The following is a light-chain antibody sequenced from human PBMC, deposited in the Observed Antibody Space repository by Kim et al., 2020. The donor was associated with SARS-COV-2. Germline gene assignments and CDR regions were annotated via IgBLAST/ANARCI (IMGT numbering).Light chain of an antibody. J-gene: IGLJ2*01. CDR3: SAWDDNLDAEV. V-gene: IGLV1-36*01. CDR2: YDD. Sequence: QSVLTQPPSVSEAPRRRVTISCSGSRSNIGDNAVSWYQHLPGKAPKLLIYYDDLLPSGVSDRFSGSKSGTSASLAISGLQSEDEADYYCSAWDDNLDAEVFGGGTQLTVL. CDR1: RSNIGDNA.